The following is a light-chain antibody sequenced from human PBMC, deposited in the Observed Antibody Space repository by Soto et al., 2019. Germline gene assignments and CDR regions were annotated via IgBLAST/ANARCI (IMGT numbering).Light chain of an antibody. V-gene: IGKV1-27*01. CDR1: QGISNY. Sequence: DIQMTQSPSSLSASVGDRVTITCRASQGISNYLAWYQQKPGKAPKLLIYAASTLLSGVPSRFSGSGSGTDFNLTISSLQPEDVATYYCQRYNTGPPDTFGQGTKLEIK. CDR2: AAS. CDR3: QRYNTGPPDT. J-gene: IGKJ2*01.